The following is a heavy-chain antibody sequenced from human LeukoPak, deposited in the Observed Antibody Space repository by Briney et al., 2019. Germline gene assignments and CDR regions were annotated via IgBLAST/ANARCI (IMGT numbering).Heavy chain of an antibody. J-gene: IGHJ4*02. CDR1: GFTFSSYA. CDR3: ARDYGSGESY. V-gene: IGHV3-30-3*01. D-gene: IGHD3-10*01. CDR2: ISYDGSNK. Sequence: PGGSLRLSCAASGFTFSSYAMHWVRQAPGKGLGWVAVISYDGSNKYYADSVKGRFTTSRDNSKNTLYLQMNSLRAEDTAVYYCARDYGSGESYWGQGTLVTVSS.